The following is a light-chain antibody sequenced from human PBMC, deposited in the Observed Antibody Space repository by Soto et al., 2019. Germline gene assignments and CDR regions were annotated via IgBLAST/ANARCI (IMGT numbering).Light chain of an antibody. CDR1: QSVSSSY. CDR3: QQYGSSPIT. V-gene: IGKV3-20*01. J-gene: IGKJ5*01. Sequence: IVLTQSPSTLSLSPGERATLSCRASQSVSSSYLAWYQQKPGQAPRLLIYGPATRATGIPGRFRGSGSGTEFTLTISRLEPEDFAVYYCQQYGSSPITFGQGTRLEIK. CDR2: GPA.